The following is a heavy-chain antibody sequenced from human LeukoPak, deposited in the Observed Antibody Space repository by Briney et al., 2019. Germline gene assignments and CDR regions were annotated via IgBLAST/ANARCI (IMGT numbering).Heavy chain of an antibody. J-gene: IGHJ5*02. Sequence: GESLKISCKGSGYSFISYWIGWVRQMPGKGLEWMGIISPGDSDTRYSPSFQGQVVISGDKSISTAYLQWSRLKASDSAMYYCARGYWRSGGCYSGSWAPGTLAPGAS. V-gene: IGHV5-51*01. D-gene: IGHD2-15*01. CDR1: GYSFISYW. CDR2: ISPGDSDT. CDR3: ARGYWRSGGCYSGS.